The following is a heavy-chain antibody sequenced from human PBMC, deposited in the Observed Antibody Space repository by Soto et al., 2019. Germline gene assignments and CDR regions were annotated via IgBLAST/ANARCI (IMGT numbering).Heavy chain of an antibody. CDR1: GGTFGNSA. CDR2: IIPIFPTP. D-gene: IGHD3-10*01. J-gene: IGHJ6*02. V-gene: IGHV1-69*13. CDR3: ASSSFLRSGDLFHGLDV. Sequence: GASVKVSCKASGGTFGNSAISWVRQAPGQGLEWMGGIIPIFPTPDYAQKFQGRVTITADESTTTAYMELTSLRSEDTALYFCASSSFLRSGDLFHGLDVWGQGTTVTVSS.